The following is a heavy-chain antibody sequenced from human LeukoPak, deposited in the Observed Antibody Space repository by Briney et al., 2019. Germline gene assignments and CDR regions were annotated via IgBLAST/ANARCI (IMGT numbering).Heavy chain of an antibody. CDR3: AREARRIQLWFDY. V-gene: IGHV1-69*04. CDR1: GGTFGSYA. Sequence: SVKVSCKASGGTFGSYAISWVRQAPGQGLEWMGRIIPILGIANYAQKFQGRVTITADKSTSTAYMELSSLRSEDTAVYYCAREARRIQLWFDYWGQGTLVTVSS. CDR2: IIPILGIA. D-gene: IGHD5-18*01. J-gene: IGHJ4*02.